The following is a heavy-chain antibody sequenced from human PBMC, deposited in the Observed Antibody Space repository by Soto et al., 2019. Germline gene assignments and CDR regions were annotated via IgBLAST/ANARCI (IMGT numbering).Heavy chain of an antibody. D-gene: IGHD1-26*01. CDR1: GYTLTELS. CDR2: FDPEDGET. J-gene: IGHJ5*02. CDR3: ATPSSGSYYQGGNRFDP. V-gene: IGHV1-24*01. Sequence: ASVKVSCKVSGYTLTELSMHWVRQAPGKGLEWMGGFDPEDGETIYAQKFQGRVTMTEDTSTDTAYMELSSLRSEDTAVYYCATPSSGSYYQGGNRFDPWGQGTLVTVSS.